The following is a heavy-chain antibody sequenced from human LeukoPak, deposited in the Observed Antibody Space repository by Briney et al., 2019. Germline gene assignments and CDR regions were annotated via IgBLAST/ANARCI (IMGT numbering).Heavy chain of an antibody. D-gene: IGHD3-10*02. Sequence: GGSLRLSCAASGFTFTSYGMTWLRQAQGKGLEWVSSISSSSSYIYYADSVKGRFTISRDNAKNSAYLQMNSLRGEDTAVYYCAELGITMIGGVWGKGTTVTISS. J-gene: IGHJ6*04. CDR3: AELGITMIGGV. V-gene: IGHV3-21*01. CDR1: GFTFTSYG. CDR2: ISSSSSYI.